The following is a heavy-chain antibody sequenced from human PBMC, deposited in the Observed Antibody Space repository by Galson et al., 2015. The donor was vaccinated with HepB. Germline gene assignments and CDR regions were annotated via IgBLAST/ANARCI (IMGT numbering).Heavy chain of an antibody. J-gene: IGHJ6*02. Sequence: SETLSLTCTVSGGSISSSSYYWGWIRQPPGKGLEWIGSIYYSGSAYYNPSLKSRVTISVDTSKNQFSLKLSSVTAADTAVYYCAGYSNYGYYYGMDVWGQGTTVTVSS. CDR1: GGSISSSSYY. CDR3: AGYSNYGYYYGMDV. D-gene: IGHD4-11*01. CDR2: IYYSGSA. V-gene: IGHV4-39*01.